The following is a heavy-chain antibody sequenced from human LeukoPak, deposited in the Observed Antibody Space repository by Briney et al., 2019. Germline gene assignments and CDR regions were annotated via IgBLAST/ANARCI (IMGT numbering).Heavy chain of an antibody. V-gene: IGHV4-34*01. Sequence: PSETLSLTCAVYGGSFSGYYWSWILQPPGKGLEWIGEINHSGSTNYNPSLKSRVTISVDTSKNQFSLKLSSVTAADTAVYYCARGLSTPRYYYDSSGYYRTYYYYYMDVWGKGTTVTVSS. J-gene: IGHJ6*03. D-gene: IGHD3-22*01. CDR2: INHSGST. CDR3: ARGLSTPRYYYDSSGYYRTYYYYYMDV. CDR1: GGSFSGYY.